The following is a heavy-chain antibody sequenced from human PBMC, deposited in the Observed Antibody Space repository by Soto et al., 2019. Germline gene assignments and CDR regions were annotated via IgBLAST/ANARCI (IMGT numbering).Heavy chain of an antibody. CDR2: INGRDGAI. Sequence: PGGSLRLSCAASGFSFSVYSMNWVRRAPGKGLEWVSYINGRDGAINYVDSVKGRFTISIDNAKNSLYLQMNSLRDEDTAVYFCARDHLWAFDYWGQGVLVTVSS. V-gene: IGHV3-48*02. CDR1: GFSFSVYS. D-gene: IGHD3-3*02. J-gene: IGHJ4*02. CDR3: ARDHLWAFDY.